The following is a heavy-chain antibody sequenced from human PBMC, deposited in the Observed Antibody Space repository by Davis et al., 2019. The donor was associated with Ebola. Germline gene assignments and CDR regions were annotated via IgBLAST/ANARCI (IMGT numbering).Heavy chain of an antibody. D-gene: IGHD6-19*01. V-gene: IGHV4-59*05. CDR2: IYYSGST. Sequence: MPSETLSLTCTVSGGYISSYYWSWIRRPPGKGLEWIGSIYYSGSTYYNPSLKSRVTISVDTSKNQFSLKLSSVTAADTAVYYCALSSGWRGIDYWGQGTLVTVSS. CDR3: ALSSGWRGIDY. CDR1: GGYISSYY. J-gene: IGHJ4*02.